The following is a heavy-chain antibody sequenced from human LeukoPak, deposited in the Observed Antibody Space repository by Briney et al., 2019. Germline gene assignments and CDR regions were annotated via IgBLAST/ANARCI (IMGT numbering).Heavy chain of an antibody. CDR3: LVTTRSRGFDY. CDR2: IRQDGSVQ. CDR1: GFTFSSYW. J-gene: IGHJ4*02. Sequence: PGGSLRLSCAASGFTFSSYWMSWVRQAPGKGLEWVANIRQDGSVQNYVDSVKGRFTISRDNPKNSVYLQMSSLRAEDTAVYYCLVTTRSRGFDYSGQGTLVTVSS. V-gene: IGHV3-7*01. D-gene: IGHD1/OR15-1a*01.